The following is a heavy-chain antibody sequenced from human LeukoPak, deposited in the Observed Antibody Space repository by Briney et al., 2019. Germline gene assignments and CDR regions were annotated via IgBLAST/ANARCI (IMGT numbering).Heavy chain of an antibody. D-gene: IGHD1-20*01. Sequence: GGSLRLSCAASGFSFGSYGMNWVRQAPGKGLEWVAIISYDGNEKYYADSVKGRFTISRGNSKDTLFLHMSSLRTEDTAVYYCANSPHITGSDFWGQGTLVTVSS. CDR2: ISYDGNEK. CDR3: ANSPHITGSDF. CDR1: GFSFGSYG. V-gene: IGHV3-30*18. J-gene: IGHJ4*02.